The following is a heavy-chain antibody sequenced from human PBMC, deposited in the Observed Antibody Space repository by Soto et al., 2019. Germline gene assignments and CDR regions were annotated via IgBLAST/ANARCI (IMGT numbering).Heavy chain of an antibody. CDR2: IRSGCTTR. J-gene: IGHJ6*02. CDR1: GFTFSSYE. Sequence: GGSLRLSCAASGFTFSSYEMNWVRLAPGKGLEWISYIRSGCTTRYYADSVKGRFTISRDNAKNSLYLQMNSLTAEDTAVYYCAGRDGHNRRKAPYYYYYYGMNFWGQGTTVTVSS. D-gene: IGHD2-15*01. V-gene: IGHV3-48*03. CDR3: AGRDGHNRRKAPYYYYYYGMNF.